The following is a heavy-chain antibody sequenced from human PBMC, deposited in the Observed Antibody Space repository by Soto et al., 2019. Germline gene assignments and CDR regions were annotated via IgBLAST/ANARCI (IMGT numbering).Heavy chain of an antibody. V-gene: IGHV4-34*01. CDR3: ARGSEFYYYYSGMDF. CDR1: GGSFSGYY. J-gene: IGHJ6*02. Sequence: SETRCLTWAFYGGSFSGYYWSWISKPPGKGLEWIGEINHSGSTNYNPSLKSRVTISVDTSKNQFSLKLSSVTAADTAVYYCARGSEFYYYYSGMDFWGQGTTVTVSS. CDR2: INHSGST.